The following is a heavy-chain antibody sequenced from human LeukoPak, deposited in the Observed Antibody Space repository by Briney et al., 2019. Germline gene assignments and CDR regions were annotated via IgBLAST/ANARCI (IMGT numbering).Heavy chain of an antibody. D-gene: IGHD2-2*01. Sequence: GGSLRLSCAASGFTFSSYSMNWVCQAPGKGLEWVSSISSSSSYIYYADSVKGRFTISRDNAKNSLYLQMNSLRAEDTAVYYCARVPGSTSRQLPVGWGQGTLVTVSS. V-gene: IGHV3-21*01. J-gene: IGHJ4*02. CDR2: ISSSSSYI. CDR1: GFTFSSYS. CDR3: ARVPGSTSRQLPVG.